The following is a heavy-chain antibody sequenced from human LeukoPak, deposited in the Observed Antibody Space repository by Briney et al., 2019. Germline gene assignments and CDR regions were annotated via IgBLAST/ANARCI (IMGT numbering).Heavy chain of an antibody. CDR1: GFPFSNSW. CDR2: IKEDGSDK. D-gene: IGHD3-3*01. CDR3: VRESDVWSGPGIGRPLDV. J-gene: IGHJ6*01. Sequence: GGSLRLSCLASGFPFSNSWMTCVRQAPGRGLEWVANIKEDGSDKQYVDSARGRFTISRDNAKNSVSLQMDGLRAEDTAVYHCVRESDVWSGPGIGRPLDVWGKGTTVTVSS. V-gene: IGHV3-7*01.